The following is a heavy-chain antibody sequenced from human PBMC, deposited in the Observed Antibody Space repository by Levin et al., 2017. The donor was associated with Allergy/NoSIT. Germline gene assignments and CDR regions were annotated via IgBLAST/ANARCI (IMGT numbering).Heavy chain of an antibody. CDR2: ISSSNIYK. Sequence: GGSLRLSCAASGFTFSTYRMNWVRQAPGKGLEWVSSISSSNIYKYYADSVKGRFTISRDSAKNSLYLQMNSLRVEDTAVYYCAGKEDHYYYGKDVWGQGTTVTVSS. J-gene: IGHJ6*02. CDR3: AGKEDHYYYGKDV. D-gene: IGHD4-23*01. V-gene: IGHV3-21*01. CDR1: GFTFSTYR.